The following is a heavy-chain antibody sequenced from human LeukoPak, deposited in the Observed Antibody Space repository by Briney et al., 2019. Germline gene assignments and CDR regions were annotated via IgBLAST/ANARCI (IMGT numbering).Heavy chain of an antibody. CDR1: GFTIGDCA. D-gene: IGHD2-21*02. Sequence: GGSLRLSCAASGFTIGDCAMRCFRQAPGTGLEWVSGIRRETGSIGYADSVKDRFTISRDDARNSLYLQMNSLRAEDTALYYCAKDCGDKTAAIDYWGQGTLVTVSS. J-gene: IGHJ4*02. V-gene: IGHV3-9*01. CDR3: AKDCGDKTAAIDY. CDR2: IRRETGSI.